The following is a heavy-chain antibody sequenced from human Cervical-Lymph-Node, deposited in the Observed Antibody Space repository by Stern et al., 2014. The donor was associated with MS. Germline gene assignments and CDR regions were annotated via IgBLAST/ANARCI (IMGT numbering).Heavy chain of an antibody. J-gene: IGHJ5*02. CDR1: GYSFTSYW. D-gene: IGHD2-2*01. Sequence: VQLVQSGAEVKKPGESLKISCKGSGYSFTSYWIGWVRQTPGKGLEWMGIINPGDSDTRYSPSFQGQVTISADKSISAAYLQWSSLKASDTAMYYCARRHCSSRRCGWFDPWGQGTLVTVSS. CDR2: INPGDSDT. V-gene: IGHV5-51*01. CDR3: ARRHCSSRRCGWFDP.